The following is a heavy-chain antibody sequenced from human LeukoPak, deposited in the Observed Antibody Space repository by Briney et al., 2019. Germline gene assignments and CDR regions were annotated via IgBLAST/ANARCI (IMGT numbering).Heavy chain of an antibody. V-gene: IGHV3-66*01. CDR1: GFTFSSYA. J-gene: IGHJ3*02. CDR3: ARVRRIAVAGTRTDAFDI. CDR2: IYSGGST. D-gene: IGHD6-19*01. Sequence: GGSLRLSCAASGFTFSSYAMSWVRQAPGKGLEWVSVIYSGGSTYYADSVKGRFTISRDNSKNTLYLQMNSLRAEDTAVYYCARVRRIAVAGTRTDAFDIWGQGTMVTVSS.